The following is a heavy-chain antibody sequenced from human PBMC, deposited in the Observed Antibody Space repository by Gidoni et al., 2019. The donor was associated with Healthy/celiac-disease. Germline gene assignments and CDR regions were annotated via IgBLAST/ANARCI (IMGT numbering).Heavy chain of an antibody. CDR3: ANSRGDYHFDY. Sequence: QMQLVESGGGVVQHGRSLRLSVAASGFTFSSYGMHWVRQVPGKGLEWVAVISYDGSNKYYADSVKGRFTISRDNSKTPLYLQMNSLSSEDTAVYYCANSRGDYHFDYWGQGTLVTVSS. D-gene: IGHD4-17*01. CDR1: GFTFSSYG. J-gene: IGHJ4*02. CDR2: ISYDGSNK. V-gene: IGHV3-30*18.